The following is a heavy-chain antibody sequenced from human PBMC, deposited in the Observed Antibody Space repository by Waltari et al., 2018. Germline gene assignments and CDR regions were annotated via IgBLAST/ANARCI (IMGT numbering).Heavy chain of an antibody. J-gene: IGHJ5*02. CDR3: ARDPSTPITMIVWFDP. CDR1: GGSISSSSYY. D-gene: IGHD3-22*01. Sequence: QLQLQESGPGLVKPSETLSLTCTVSGGSISSSSYYWGWIRQPPGKGLEWIGSIYYSGSTYYNPSLKSRVTISVDTSKNQFSLKLSSVTAADTAVYYCARDPSTPITMIVWFDPWGQGTLVTVSS. V-gene: IGHV4-39*07. CDR2: IYYSGST.